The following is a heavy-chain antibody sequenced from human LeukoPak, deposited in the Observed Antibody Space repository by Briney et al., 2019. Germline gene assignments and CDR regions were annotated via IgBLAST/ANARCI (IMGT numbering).Heavy chain of an antibody. V-gene: IGHV4-59*01. CDR2: IYDSGST. CDR1: GGPITSYY. Sequence: PSETLSLTCTVSGGPITSYYWSWIRQPPGKGLEWIGYIYDSGSTNYNPSLKSRVTISGDTSKNQFSLKLSSVTAADTAVYFCARVEAMYYYDSSGYLRYWGQGILVTVSS. J-gene: IGHJ4*02. CDR3: ARVEAMYYYDSSGYLRY. D-gene: IGHD3-22*01.